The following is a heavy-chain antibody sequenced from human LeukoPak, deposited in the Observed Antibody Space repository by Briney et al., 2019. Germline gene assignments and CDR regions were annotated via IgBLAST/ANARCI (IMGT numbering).Heavy chain of an antibody. V-gene: IGHV3-15*01. D-gene: IGHD2-8*01. J-gene: IGHJ4*02. CDR2: IKSKTDGGTT. CDR1: GFTFSNAW. CDR3: TTVYGVEGVFGY. Sequence: GGSLRLSCAAPGFTFSNAWMSWVRQAPGKGLEWVGRIKSKTDGGTTDYAAPVKGRLTISRDDSKNTLYLQMNSLKTEDTAVYYCTTVYGVEGVFGYWGQGTLVTVSS.